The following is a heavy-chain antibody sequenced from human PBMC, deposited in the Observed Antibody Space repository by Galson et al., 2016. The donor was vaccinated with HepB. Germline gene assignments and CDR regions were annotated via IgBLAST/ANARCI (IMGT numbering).Heavy chain of an antibody. D-gene: IGHD2-21*02. CDR2: IYHDGGT. Sequence: ETLSLYCAVSGGSISTDCWWHWVCQLPGQGQEWIGEIYHDGGTNYNSSLKSRLSLSVDKFKNPFSLNLSSVTAADAAVYYCARVTCGGGACQDIFAIWGQWIMVTVSS. J-gene: IGHJ3*02. V-gene: IGHV4-4*02. CDR3: ARVTCGGGACQDIFAI. CDR1: GGSISTDCW.